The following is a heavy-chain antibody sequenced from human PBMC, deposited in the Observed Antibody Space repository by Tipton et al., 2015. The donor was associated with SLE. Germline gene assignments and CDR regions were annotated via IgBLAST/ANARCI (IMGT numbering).Heavy chain of an antibody. CDR1: GFTFSDYG. V-gene: IGHV3-30*02. CDR3: AKVLRFLEWRGMDV. D-gene: IGHD3-3*01. Sequence: QVQLVQSGGGVVQPGGSLRVSCAASGFTFSDYGMHWVRQAPGKGLEWVAFIRYDGTNTYYGDSVKGRFTISRDNAENILYLQMNSLTPEDSAIYYCAKVLRFLEWRGMDVWGQGTTVIVSS. J-gene: IGHJ6*02. CDR2: IRYDGTNT.